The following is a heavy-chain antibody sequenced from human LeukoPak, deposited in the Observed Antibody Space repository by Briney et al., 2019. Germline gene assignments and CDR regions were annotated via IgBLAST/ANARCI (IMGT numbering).Heavy chain of an antibody. CDR1: GFTFSSYS. Sequence: GGSLRLSCAASGFTFSSYSMNWVRQAPGKGLEWVSYISSSSSTIYYADSVKGRFTISRDNAKNSLYLQMNSLRAEDTAVYYCAREVGATSFDYWGQRTLVTVSS. J-gene: IGHJ4*02. D-gene: IGHD1-26*01. CDR2: ISSSSSTI. V-gene: IGHV3-48*04. CDR3: AREVGATSFDY.